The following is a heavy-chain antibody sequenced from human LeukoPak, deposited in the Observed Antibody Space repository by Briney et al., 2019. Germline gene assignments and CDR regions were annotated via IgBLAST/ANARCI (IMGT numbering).Heavy chain of an antibody. Sequence: PSETLSLTCAVYGGSFSGYYWSWIRQPPGKGLEWIGEINHSGSTNYNPSLKSRVTISVDTSKNQFSLKLSSVTAADTAVYYCARGARYYDFWSGYYSSSGYYFDYWGQGTLVTVSS. J-gene: IGHJ4*02. V-gene: IGHV4-34*01. CDR3: ARGARYYDFWSGYYSSSGYYFDY. CDR2: INHSGST. CDR1: GGSFSGYY. D-gene: IGHD3-3*01.